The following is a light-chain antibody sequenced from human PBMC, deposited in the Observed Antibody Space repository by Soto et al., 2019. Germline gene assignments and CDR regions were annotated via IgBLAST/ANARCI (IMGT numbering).Light chain of an antibody. Sequence: IEMTQSPATLSGSPGERATLSCRASQSVSSNLVWYQQKPGQAPRLLIYGASTRVTGIPARFSGSGSGTEFTLTISSLQSEDFAVYYCQQYHNWWTFGQGTKVDIK. CDR2: GAS. CDR1: QSVSSN. CDR3: QQYHNWWT. V-gene: IGKV3-15*01. J-gene: IGKJ1*01.